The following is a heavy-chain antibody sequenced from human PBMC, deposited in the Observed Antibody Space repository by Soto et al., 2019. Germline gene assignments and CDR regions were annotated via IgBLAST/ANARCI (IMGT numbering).Heavy chain of an antibody. CDR3: SGRGLTFGPEDGYFDL. D-gene: IGHD5-12*01. Sequence: QVQLQESGPGLVKPSETLSLTCSVSGDSIRSYYWSWIRQPPGKGLEGIGYIYYSGSTNYNPSLKSRVTMSVDTSKHRFSLRLSCVTPAYTAVYDCSGRGLTFGPEDGYFDLWGSGTLVSVSP. J-gene: IGHJ2*01. V-gene: IGHV4-59*08. CDR1: GDSIRSYY. CDR2: IYYSGST.